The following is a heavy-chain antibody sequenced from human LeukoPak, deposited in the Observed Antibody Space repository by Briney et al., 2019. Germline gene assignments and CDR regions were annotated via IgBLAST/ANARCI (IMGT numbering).Heavy chain of an antibody. J-gene: IGHJ4*02. CDR1: GYTLTELS. V-gene: IGHV1-24*01. CDR3: ATRVRRDSGWRQDDY. Sequence: ASVKVSCKVSGYTLTELSMHWVRQAPGKGLEWMGGFDPEDGETIYAQKFQGRVTMTEDTSTDTAYMELSSLRSKDTAVYYCATRVRRDSGWRQDDYWGQGTLVTVSS. D-gene: IGHD6-19*01. CDR2: FDPEDGET.